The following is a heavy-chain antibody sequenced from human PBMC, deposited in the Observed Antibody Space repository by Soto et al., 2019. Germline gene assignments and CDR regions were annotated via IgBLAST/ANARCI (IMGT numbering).Heavy chain of an antibody. V-gene: IGHV1-18*01. D-gene: IGHD4-17*01. CDR2: IITYNGNT. CDR3: AREYDYQTHFDY. Sequence: GASVKVSCKASGYIFSSYGISWVRQAPGQGLEWMGWIITYNGNTNYPQKLQGRVTMTTDTSTSTAYMELRSLRSDDTAMYYCAREYDYQTHFDYWGQGTLVTVSS. J-gene: IGHJ4*02. CDR1: GYIFSSYG.